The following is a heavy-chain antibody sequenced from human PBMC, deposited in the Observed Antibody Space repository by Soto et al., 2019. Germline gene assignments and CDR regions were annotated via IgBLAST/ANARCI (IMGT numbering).Heavy chain of an antibody. CDR3: ARGVGGSGLNWFDP. V-gene: IGHV4-59*12. D-gene: IGHD6-19*01. Sequence: SETLSLTCTFSGSSIIGYYWTWIRQSPERGLEWIGYIHYSGSANYNPSLNRRLTMSVDRSKSQVSMKLASVTAADTAVYYCARGVGGSGLNWFDPWGQGTLVTVSS. J-gene: IGHJ5*02. CDR2: IHYSGSA. CDR1: GSSIIGYY.